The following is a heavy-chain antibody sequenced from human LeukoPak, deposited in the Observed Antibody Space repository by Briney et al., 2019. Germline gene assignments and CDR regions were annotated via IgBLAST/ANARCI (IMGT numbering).Heavy chain of an antibody. D-gene: IGHD4/OR15-4a*01. CDR1: GFTFSDHY. CDR2: TRNKANSYTT. J-gene: IGHJ4*02. Sequence: PGGSLRLSCAASGFTFSDHYMDWVRQAPGKGLEWVGRTRNKANSYTTEYAASVKGRFTISRDDSKNSLYLQMNSLKTEDTAVYYCAILTTAKTGFEYWGQGTLVTVSS. V-gene: IGHV3-72*01. CDR3: AILTTAKTGFEY.